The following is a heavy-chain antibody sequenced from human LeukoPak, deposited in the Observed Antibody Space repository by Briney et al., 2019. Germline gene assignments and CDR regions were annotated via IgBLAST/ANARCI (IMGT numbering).Heavy chain of an antibody. CDR2: MYHSGTT. CDR3: ARDRRFLEWLMTPYWYFDL. CDR1: GFPISSGYY. Sequence: SETLSLTCSVSGFPISSGYYWGWIRQPPGKGLEWIGSMYHSGTTYHNPSLKSRITMSVDTSENQFSLKLNSVTAADTAVYYCARDRRFLEWLMTPYWYFDLWGRGTLVAVSS. J-gene: IGHJ2*01. V-gene: IGHV4-38-2*02. D-gene: IGHD3-3*01.